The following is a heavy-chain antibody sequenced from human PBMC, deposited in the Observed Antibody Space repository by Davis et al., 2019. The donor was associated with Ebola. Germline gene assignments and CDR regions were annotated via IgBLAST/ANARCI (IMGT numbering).Heavy chain of an antibody. CDR2: ISAYNGNT. D-gene: IGHD3-16*01. CDR1: GYTFTSYG. Sequence: ASVKVSCKASGYTFTSYGISWVRQAPGQGLEWMGWISAYNGNTNYAQKLQGRVTMTTDTSTSTAYMELRSLRSDDTAVYYCARFTYYDYIWGSPEYWGQGTLVTVSS. J-gene: IGHJ4*02. CDR3: ARFTYYDYIWGSPEY. V-gene: IGHV1-18*01.